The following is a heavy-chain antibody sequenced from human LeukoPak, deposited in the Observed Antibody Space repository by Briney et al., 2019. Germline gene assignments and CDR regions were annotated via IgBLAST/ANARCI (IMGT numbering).Heavy chain of an antibody. CDR1: GFSFNNYW. CDR3: AKDPIRDDSGKVRYPHYAMDV. D-gene: IGHD3-10*01. CDR2: INTDASGT. J-gene: IGHJ6*02. V-gene: IGHV3-74*01. Sequence: PGGSLSLSCAASGFSFNNYWMHLVRQAPGKGLVWVSRINTDASGTTYADSVKGRFSISRDNAKNTLYLQMNSLSAEDTAVYFQAKDPIRDDSGKVRYPHYAMDVWGQGTTVTVSS.